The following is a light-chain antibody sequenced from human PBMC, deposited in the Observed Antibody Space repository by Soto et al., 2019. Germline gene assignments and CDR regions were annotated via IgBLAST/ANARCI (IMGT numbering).Light chain of an antibody. Sequence: EIVLTQSPGTLSLSPGERATLSCRASQSVSANNLAWYQQKAGQAPRLLIYSASSRATGIPDRFSGSGSGTDFTLTISRLEPEDRAVYYCQQYGSSPRTFGRGTKVEIK. CDR2: SAS. V-gene: IGKV3-20*01. J-gene: IGKJ1*01. CDR1: QSVSANN. CDR3: QQYGSSPRT.